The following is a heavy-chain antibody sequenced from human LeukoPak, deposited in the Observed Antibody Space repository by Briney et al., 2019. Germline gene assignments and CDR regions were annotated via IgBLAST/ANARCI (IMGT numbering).Heavy chain of an antibody. CDR2: ISGSGGST. CDR1: GFTFSSYA. CDR3: AKDRLPRITIFASNY. J-gene: IGHJ4*02. Sequence: GGSLRLSCAASGFTFSSYAMSWVRQAPGKGLEWVSAISGSGGSTYYADSVKGRFTISRDNSKNTLYLQMNSLRAEDTAVYYCAKDRLPRITIFASNYWGQGTLVTVSS. D-gene: IGHD3-9*01. V-gene: IGHV3-23*01.